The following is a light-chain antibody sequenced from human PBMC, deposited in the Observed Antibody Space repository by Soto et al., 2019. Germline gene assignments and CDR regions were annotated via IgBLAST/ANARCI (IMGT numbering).Light chain of an antibody. Sequence: QSVLTQPPSASGTPGQRVTISCSGSISNLGSNFIYWYQQLPVAAPKLLISRNNERPSGVPDRFSGSKSGTSASLAISGLRSEDEADYHCAAWDDSLSGVVFGGGTKLTVL. CDR2: RNN. CDR1: ISNLGSNF. J-gene: IGLJ3*02. CDR3: AAWDDSLSGVV. V-gene: IGLV1-47*01.